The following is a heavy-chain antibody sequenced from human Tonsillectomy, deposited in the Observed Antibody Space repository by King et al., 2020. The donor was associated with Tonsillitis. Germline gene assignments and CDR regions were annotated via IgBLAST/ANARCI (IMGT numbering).Heavy chain of an antibody. J-gene: IGHJ3*02. CDR3: TTTLDYYDSSGYSDAFDI. Sequence: VQLVESGGGLVQPGRSLRLSCTASGFTFGDYAMSWVRQAPGKELEWVGFIRSKAYDGTTEYAASVKGRFTISRDDSKSIAYVQMNSLKIEDTAVYYCTTTLDYYDSSGYSDAFDIWGQGTMVTVSS. CDR1: GFTFGDYA. CDR2: IRSKAYDGTT. D-gene: IGHD3-22*01. V-gene: IGHV3-49*04.